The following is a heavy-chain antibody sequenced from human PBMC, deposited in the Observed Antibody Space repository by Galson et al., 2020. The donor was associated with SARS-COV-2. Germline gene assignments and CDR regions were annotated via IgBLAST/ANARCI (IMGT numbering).Heavy chain of an antibody. D-gene: IGHD6-19*01. CDR3: ARIDSSGCRGNY. V-gene: IGHV2-70*11. Sequence: RESGPTLVKPTQPLTLTCTFSVFSLSTSCVCVNWIRQPPGKALEWLARLDWDGDRYYNTSLKTRLTISKDTSKNQVVLTITRMDPVDTATYYCARIDSSGCRGNYWGQGTLVTVSS. CDR1: VFSLSTSCVC. J-gene: IGHJ4*02. CDR2: LDWDGDR.